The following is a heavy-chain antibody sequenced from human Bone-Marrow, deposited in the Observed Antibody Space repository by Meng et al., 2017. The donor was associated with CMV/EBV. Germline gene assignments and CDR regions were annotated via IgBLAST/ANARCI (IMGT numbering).Heavy chain of an antibody. CDR1: GFTFSSYA. V-gene: IGHV3-30*04. CDR2: ISYDGSNK. CDR3: ARGGMVRGVIHY. D-gene: IGHD3-10*01. J-gene: IGHJ4*02. Sequence: CAASGFTFSSYAMHWVRQAPGKGLEWVAVISYDGSNKYYADSVKGRFTISRDNSKNTLYLQMNSLRVEDTAVYYCARGGMVRGVIHYWGQGTLVTVSS.